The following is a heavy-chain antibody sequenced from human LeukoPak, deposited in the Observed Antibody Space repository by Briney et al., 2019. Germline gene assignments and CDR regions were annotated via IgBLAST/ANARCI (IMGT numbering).Heavy chain of an antibody. CDR3: ARQATAAVTRFDY. CDR1: DEVITSNNW. J-gene: IGHJ4*02. CDR2: IFHSGTT. Sequence: SETLSLTCTVSDEVITSNNWWSWVRQSPGKGLEWIGEIFHSGTTRYKASLESRVTMLLDKSKNQFSLRLNSVTAADTAVYYCARQATAAVTRFDYWGQGTLVTVSS. V-gene: IGHV4-4*02. D-gene: IGHD6-13*01.